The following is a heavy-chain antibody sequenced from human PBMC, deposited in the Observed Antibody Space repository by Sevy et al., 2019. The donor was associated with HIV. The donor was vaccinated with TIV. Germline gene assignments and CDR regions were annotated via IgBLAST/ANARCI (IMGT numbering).Heavy chain of an antibody. D-gene: IGHD3-16*01. J-gene: IGHJ4*02. CDR2: IYYSGST. Sequence: SETLSLTCTVSGGSISSNYWSWILQPPGKGLEWIGYIYYSGSTNCNPSLKSRVTISVDTSKNQFSLKLSSVTAADTAVYYCARDLGVRYFDNWGQGTLVTVSS. CDR1: GGSISSNY. V-gene: IGHV4-59*01. CDR3: ARDLGVRYFDN.